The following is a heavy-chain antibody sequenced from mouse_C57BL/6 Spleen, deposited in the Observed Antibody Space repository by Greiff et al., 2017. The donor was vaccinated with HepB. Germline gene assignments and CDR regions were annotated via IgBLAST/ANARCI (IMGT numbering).Heavy chain of an antibody. CDR3: ARTAQAIFDY. CDR1: GYTFTDYN. D-gene: IGHD3-2*02. CDR2: INPNNGGT. Sequence: EVQLQQSGPELVKPGASVKMSCKASGYTFTDYNMHWVKQSHGKSLEWIGYINPNNGGTSYNQKFKGKATLTVNKSYSTAYMELRSLTSEDCAVYYCARTAQAIFDYWGQGTTLTVSS. V-gene: IGHV1-22*01. J-gene: IGHJ2*01.